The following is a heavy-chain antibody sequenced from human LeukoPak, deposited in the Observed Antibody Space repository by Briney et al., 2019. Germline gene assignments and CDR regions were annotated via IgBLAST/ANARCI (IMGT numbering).Heavy chain of an antibody. CDR2: IKCKTEGGTM. D-gene: IGHD1-7*01. J-gene: IGHJ4*02. CDR3: TTGNSLGRDGNYFFDF. CDR1: GFPFSTIW. V-gene: IGHV3-15*01. Sequence: GGSLRLSCAASGFPFSTIWMNWVRQAPGKGLEWVGRIKCKTEGGTMDYAAPVKGRFTISRDDSKNTLYLQMNSLKTEDTAVYYCTTGNSLGRDGNYFFDFWGPGTLVTVSS.